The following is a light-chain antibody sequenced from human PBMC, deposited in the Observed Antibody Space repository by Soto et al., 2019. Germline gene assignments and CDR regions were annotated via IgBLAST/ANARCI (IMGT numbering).Light chain of an antibody. J-gene: IGLJ1*01. CDR1: SSDAAIYNY. Sequence: GLTQPRSVSRSPGQSVTLSYTGTSSDAAIYNYISWYQQHPGEAPKLMIHDVSERPSGVPDRFSGSKSGNTASLTIPGLQAEDEADYFCCSYAGGYTYLFGTGTKGTVL. V-gene: IGLV2-11*01. CDR2: DVS. CDR3: CSYAGGYTYL.